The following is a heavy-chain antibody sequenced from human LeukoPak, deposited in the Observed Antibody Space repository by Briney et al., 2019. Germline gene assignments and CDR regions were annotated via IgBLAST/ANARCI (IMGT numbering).Heavy chain of an antibody. Sequence: SETLSLTCSVSGGSISTYYWTWIRQPPGKGLEWIGYVYYSGSTNYNPSLKSRVTISVDTSKNQFSLKLSSVTAADTAVYYCARVGNILTGLGWFDPWGQGTLVTVSS. D-gene: IGHD3-9*01. CDR1: GGSISTYY. J-gene: IGHJ5*02. CDR3: ARVGNILTGLGWFDP. CDR2: VYYSGST. V-gene: IGHV4-59*01.